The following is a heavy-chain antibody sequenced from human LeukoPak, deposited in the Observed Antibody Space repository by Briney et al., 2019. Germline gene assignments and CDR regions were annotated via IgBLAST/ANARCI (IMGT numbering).Heavy chain of an antibody. V-gene: IGHV3-30*02. CDR3: AKGGGSGSYWEAGYFDF. CDR2: IRYDGSNK. D-gene: IGHD3-10*01. J-gene: IGHJ4*02. CDR1: GFTFSSYG. Sequence: GGSLRLSCAASGFTFSSYGIHWVRQAPGKGLEWVAFIRYDGSNKYYTDSVKGRFTISRDNSKNTLYLQMNSLRAEDMALYYCAKGGGSGSYWEAGYFDFWGQGTLVTVSS.